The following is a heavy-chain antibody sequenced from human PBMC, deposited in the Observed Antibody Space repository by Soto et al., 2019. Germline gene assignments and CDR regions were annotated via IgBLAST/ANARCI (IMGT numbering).Heavy chain of an antibody. CDR1: GFTFSSYA. CDR3: AKGVVPAAIGYYYYGMDV. Sequence: EVQLLESGGGLVQPGGSLRLSCAASGFTFSSYAMNWVRQAPGKGLEWVSAISGSGGSTYYADSVKGRFTISRDNSKNTLYLQMNSLRAEDTAVYYCAKGVVPAAIGYYYYGMDVWGQGTTVTVSS. CDR2: ISGSGGST. D-gene: IGHD2-2*01. V-gene: IGHV3-23*01. J-gene: IGHJ6*02.